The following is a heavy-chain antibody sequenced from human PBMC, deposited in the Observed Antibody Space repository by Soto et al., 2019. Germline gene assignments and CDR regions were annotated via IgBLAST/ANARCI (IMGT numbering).Heavy chain of an antibody. Sequence: PGGSLRLSCAASGFTFSSYSMNWVRQAPGKGLEWVSSISSSSSYIYYADSVKGRFTISRDNAKNSLYLQMNSLRAEDTAVYYCAREYYYGSGSYYNPAGMDVWSQATTVTVS. CDR2: ISSSSSYI. CDR3: AREYYYGSGSYYNPAGMDV. CDR1: GFTFSSYS. V-gene: IGHV3-21*01. D-gene: IGHD3-10*01. J-gene: IGHJ6*02.